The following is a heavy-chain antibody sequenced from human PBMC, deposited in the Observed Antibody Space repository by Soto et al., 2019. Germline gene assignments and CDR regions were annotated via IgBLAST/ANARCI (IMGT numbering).Heavy chain of an antibody. J-gene: IGHJ4*02. CDR3: AREMVRGVGSDY. Sequence: QVQLVQSGAEVKKPGASVKVSCKASGYTFTSYGISWVRQAPGQGLEWMGWISTYNGNTKYEQKLQGRVTMTTDTSTSTAYMELRRLRSDETAVFYCAREMVRGVGSDYWGQGTLVTVSS. V-gene: IGHV1-18*01. CDR2: ISTYNGNT. CDR1: GYTFTSYG. D-gene: IGHD3-10*01.